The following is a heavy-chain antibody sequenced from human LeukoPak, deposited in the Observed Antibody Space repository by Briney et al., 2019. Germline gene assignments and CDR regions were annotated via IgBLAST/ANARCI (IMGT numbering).Heavy chain of an antibody. Sequence: KPSETLSLTCTVSGGSISSSSYYRGWIRQPPGKGLEWIGSIYYSGSTYYNPSLKSRVTISVDTSKNQFSLKPSSVTAADTAVYYCASDNCSGGSCYSGFGYWGQGTLVTVSS. CDR3: ASDNCSGGSCYSGFGY. CDR1: GGSISSSSYY. CDR2: IYYSGST. J-gene: IGHJ4*02. D-gene: IGHD2-15*01. V-gene: IGHV4-39*01.